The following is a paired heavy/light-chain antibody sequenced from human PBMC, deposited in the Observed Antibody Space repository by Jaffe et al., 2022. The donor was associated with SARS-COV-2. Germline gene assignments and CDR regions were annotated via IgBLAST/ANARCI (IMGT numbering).Heavy chain of an antibody. Sequence: QVQLVQSGAEVKKPGASVKVSCKASGYSFTSYDINWVRQATGQGLEWMGWINPKNGITGYSQRFQGRVTMTENTSTDTVYMELTSLTSDDTAVYYCARVPSGLTHGWFADYWGQGTLVTVAS. D-gene: IGHD3-10*01. CDR3: ARVPSGLTHGWFADY. V-gene: IGHV1-8*01. CDR2: INPKNGIT. CDR1: GYSFTSYD. J-gene: IGHJ4*02.
Light chain of an antibody. CDR3: QQAYSGPWT. CDR1: QSINKY. CDR2: ATS. V-gene: IGKV1-39*01. J-gene: IGKJ1*01. Sequence: DIQMTQSPSSLSASVGDRVTITCRASQSINKYLNWYQQKAGKAPNLLIHATSTLPSGVPSRFSGSGSGTDFTLTISSLQPEDLATYFCQQAYSGPWTFGQGTKVEIK.